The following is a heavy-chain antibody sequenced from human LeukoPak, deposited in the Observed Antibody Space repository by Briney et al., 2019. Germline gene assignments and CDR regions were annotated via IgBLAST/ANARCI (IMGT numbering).Heavy chain of an antibody. J-gene: IGHJ3*02. V-gene: IGHV4-39*01. CDR3: QGNIPAFDI. D-gene: IGHD2/OR15-2a*01. CDR2: IYYSGST. Sequence: SETLSLTCTVSGGSISSSSYYWGWIRQPPGKGLEWSGSIYYSGSTYYNPSLKSRVTISVDTSKNQFSLKLSSVTAADTAVYYCQGNIPAFDIWGQGTMVTVSS. CDR1: GGSISSSSYY.